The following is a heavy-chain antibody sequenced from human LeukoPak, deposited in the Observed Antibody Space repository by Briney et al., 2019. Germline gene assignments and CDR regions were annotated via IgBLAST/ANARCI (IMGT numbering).Heavy chain of an antibody. J-gene: IGHJ4*02. CDR2: ISSNGGST. V-gene: IGHV3-64*01. Sequence: GGSLRLSCAASGFTFSSYAMHWVRQAPGKGLEYVSAISSNGGSTYYANSVKGRFTISRDNSKNTLYLQMGSLRAEDVAVYYCARGEATPYDILTGYYFDYWGQGTLVTVSS. CDR1: GFTFSSYA. CDR3: ARGEATPYDILTGYYFDY. D-gene: IGHD3-9*01.